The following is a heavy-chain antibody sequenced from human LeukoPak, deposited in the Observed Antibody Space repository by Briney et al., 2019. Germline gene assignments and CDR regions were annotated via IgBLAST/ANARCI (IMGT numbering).Heavy chain of an antibody. V-gene: IGHV3-23*01. J-gene: IGHJ4*02. D-gene: IGHD3-10*01. CDR1: RFTFSNYA. CDR2: ISGSGGSK. CDR3: ARHPGTAVYSFDY. Sequence: PGGSLRLSCAASRFTFSNYAMSWVRQAPGKGLEWVSGISGSGGSKYYADSVKGRFTISRDNSNNTLYLQMNSLRAEDTAVYYCARHPGTAVYSFDYWGQGTLVSVSS.